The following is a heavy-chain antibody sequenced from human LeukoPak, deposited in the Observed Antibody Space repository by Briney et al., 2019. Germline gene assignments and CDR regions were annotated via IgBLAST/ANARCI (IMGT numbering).Heavy chain of an antibody. CDR3: STHSDCGKSSGYVGYYAMDF. CDR2: INPGDSDT. CDR1: GLTFTGYA. V-gene: IGHV5-51*01. D-gene: IGHD2-2*01. J-gene: IGHJ6*02. Sequence: GESLPVSCQGSGLTFTGYAGCCVRQMPGKGLEWMGIINPGDSDTRYSPSFRGQVTISADKSISTAYRHWSSLKASDTTLYYCSTHSDCGKSSGYVGYYAMDFWGQGTTVTVSS.